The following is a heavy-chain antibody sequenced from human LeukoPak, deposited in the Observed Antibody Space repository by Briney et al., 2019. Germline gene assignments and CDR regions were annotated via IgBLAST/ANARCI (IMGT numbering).Heavy chain of an antibody. Sequence: SETLSLTCSVSGGSISSSNYYWGWIRQPPGKGLEWIGTIYYSGTTYYNPSLESRVTISEDMSKNQFSLTLRSVTAADTAVYYCARQILDYYYYYIDVWGKGTTVTVSS. CDR1: GGSISSSNYY. CDR3: ARQILDYYYYYIDV. D-gene: IGHD3-3*01. V-gene: IGHV4-39*01. J-gene: IGHJ6*03. CDR2: IYYSGTT.